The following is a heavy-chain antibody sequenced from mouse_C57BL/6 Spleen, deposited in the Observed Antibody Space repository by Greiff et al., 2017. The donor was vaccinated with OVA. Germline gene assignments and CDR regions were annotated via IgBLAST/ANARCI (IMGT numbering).Heavy chain of an antibody. CDR2: IYPGDGDT. Sequence: QVQLQQSGAELVKPGASVKISCKASGYAFSSYWMNWVKQRPGKGLEWIGQIYPGDGDTNYNGKFKGKATLTADKSSSTAYMQLSSLTSEDSAVYFCASTAQAQAWFAYWGQGTLVTVSA. CDR1: GYAFSSYW. V-gene: IGHV1-80*01. CDR3: ASTAQAQAWFAY. J-gene: IGHJ3*01. D-gene: IGHD3-2*02.